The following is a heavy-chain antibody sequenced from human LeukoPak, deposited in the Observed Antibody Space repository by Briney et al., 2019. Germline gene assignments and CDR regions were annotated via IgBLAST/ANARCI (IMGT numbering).Heavy chain of an antibody. CDR3: TTISIAAAGPFFDY. V-gene: IGHV3-15*01. CDR1: GFTFSNAW. CDR2: IKSKAAGGTT. D-gene: IGHD6-13*01. J-gene: IGHJ4*02. Sequence: GGSLRLSCAASGFTFSNAWMNWVRQAPGKGLEWVGRIKSKAAGGTTDYAAPVKGRFTISRDDSKDTLYLQMNSLKTEDTAVYYCTTISIAAAGPFFDYWGQGTLVTVSS.